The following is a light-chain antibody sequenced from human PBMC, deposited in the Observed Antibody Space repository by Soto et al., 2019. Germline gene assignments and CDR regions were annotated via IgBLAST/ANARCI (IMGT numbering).Light chain of an antibody. J-gene: IGKJ3*01. V-gene: IGKV2-30*01. Sequence: DVVMTQSPLSLPGTVGQPASISCRSSESFVYSDGNTYLNWFHQRPGRSPRRLIYKVSNRDSGVPDRFNGSGSGTDFTLKISRVEAEDVGVYYCMQGTHFGPGTKADIK. CDR2: KVS. CDR3: MQGTH. CDR1: ESFVYSDGNTY.